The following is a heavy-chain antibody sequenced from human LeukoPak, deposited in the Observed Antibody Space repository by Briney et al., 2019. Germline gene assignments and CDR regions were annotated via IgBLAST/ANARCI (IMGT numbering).Heavy chain of an antibody. CDR1: GFTFSSYW. CDR3: ASGGRWPGFFDY. Sequence: GGSLRLSCAASGFTFSSYWMSWVRQAPGKGLEWVSVIYSDGSTHYADCVKGRFTISRDNSKNTLYLQMNSLRAEDTAVYYCASGGRWPGFFDYWGQGTLVTVSS. CDR2: IYSDGST. J-gene: IGHJ4*02. D-gene: IGHD1-26*01. V-gene: IGHV3-66*02.